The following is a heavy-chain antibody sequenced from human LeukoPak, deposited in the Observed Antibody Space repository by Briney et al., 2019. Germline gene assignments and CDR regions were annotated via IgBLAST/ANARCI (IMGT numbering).Heavy chain of an antibody. CDR1: GFTFSSYA. D-gene: IGHD3-22*01. CDR2: ISGSGGST. CDR3: AKGYYYDSSGYAF. V-gene: IGHV3-23*01. Sequence: GGSLRLSCAASGFTFSSYAMSWVRQAPGKGLEWVSAISGSGGSTYYADSVKGRFTISRDNSRNTLYLQMNSLRAEDTAVYYCAKGYYYDSSGYAFWGQGTLVTVSS. J-gene: IGHJ4*02.